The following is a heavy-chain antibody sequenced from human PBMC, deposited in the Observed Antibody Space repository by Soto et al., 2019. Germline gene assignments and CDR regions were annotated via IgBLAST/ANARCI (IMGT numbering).Heavy chain of an antibody. J-gene: IGHJ6*02. V-gene: IGHV3-30*18. Sequence: GGFLRLSCAASGFTFSSYGMHWVRQAPGKGLEWVAVISYDGSNKYYADSVKGRLTISRDNSKNTLYLQMNSLRAEDTAVYYCAKDLGYYYGMDVWGQGTTVTVSS. CDR1: GFTFSSYG. CDR3: AKDLGYYYGMDV. D-gene: IGHD7-27*01. CDR2: ISYDGSNK.